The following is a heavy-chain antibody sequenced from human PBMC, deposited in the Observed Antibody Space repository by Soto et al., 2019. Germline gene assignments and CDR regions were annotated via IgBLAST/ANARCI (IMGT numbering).Heavy chain of an antibody. V-gene: IGHV1-69*06. D-gene: IGHD2-15*01. CDR1: GGTFSSYA. Sequence: SVKVSCKASGGTFSSYAISWVRQAPGQGLEWMGGIIPIFGTANYAQKFQGRVTITADKSTSTAYMELSSLRSEDTAVYYCARVPLVAATLFWFDPWGQGTLVIVSS. J-gene: IGHJ5*02. CDR2: IIPIFGTA. CDR3: ARVPLVAATLFWFDP.